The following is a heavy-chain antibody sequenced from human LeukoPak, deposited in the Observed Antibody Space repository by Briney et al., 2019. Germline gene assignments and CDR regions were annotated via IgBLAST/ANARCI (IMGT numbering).Heavy chain of an antibody. CDR1: GGSIRSSNW. CDR3: ATETYYDSSGPHFDY. CDR2: IYHTGNT. Sequence: SGTLSLTCAVSGGSIRSSNWWSWVRQPPGKGLEWIGEIYHTGNTNYNPSLKSRVTISVDKSKNQFSLKLSSVTAADTAVYYCATETYYDSSGPHFDYWGQGTLVTASS. J-gene: IGHJ4*02. V-gene: IGHV4-4*02. D-gene: IGHD3-22*01.